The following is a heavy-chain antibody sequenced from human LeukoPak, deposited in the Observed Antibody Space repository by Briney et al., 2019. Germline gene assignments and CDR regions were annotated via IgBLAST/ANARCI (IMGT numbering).Heavy chain of an antibody. CDR3: WRDRPSMGFDY. D-gene: IGHD2-2*01. V-gene: IGHV1-69*05. Sequence: SVKLSCTASGATFSSYAFSWVRQAPGQGLEWMGRIIPIFGAADYAQKFQGRITITTAESTSKAYMELSSLRSEEKAVFDCWRDRPSMGFDYWGQGTLVTVSS. CDR2: IIPIFGAA. CDR1: GATFSSYA. J-gene: IGHJ4*02.